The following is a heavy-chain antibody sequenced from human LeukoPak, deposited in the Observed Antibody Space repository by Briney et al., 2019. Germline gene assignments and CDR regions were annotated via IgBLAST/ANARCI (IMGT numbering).Heavy chain of an antibody. CDR2: MKGGGET. V-gene: IGHV3-23*01. CDR1: GFSFTNYA. CDR3: ARASWISTADAGC. Sequence: GGSLRLSCAASGFSFTNYAMSWVRQAPARGPEWLSSMKGGGETFYADSVKGRFTLSRDDSRNTVYLQLNNLRVEDTAIYYCARASWISTADAGCWGQGTQVTVSS. J-gene: IGHJ4*02. D-gene: IGHD2-2*03.